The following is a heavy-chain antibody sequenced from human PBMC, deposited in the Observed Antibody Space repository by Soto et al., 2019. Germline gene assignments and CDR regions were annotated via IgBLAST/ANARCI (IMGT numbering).Heavy chain of an antibody. CDR3: ARAFGSYLGYYYYYMDV. J-gene: IGHJ6*03. D-gene: IGHD3-16*02. V-gene: IGHV1-3*01. CDR1: GYNITNHG. CDR2: INAGNGNT. Sequence: ASLSDSGKPSGYNITNHGINCARHAPEQRLEWMGWINAGNGNTKCSQKFQGRVTITSDTSASTAYMELSSLRSEDTAVYYCARAFGSYLGYYYYYMDVWGKGTTVTVS.